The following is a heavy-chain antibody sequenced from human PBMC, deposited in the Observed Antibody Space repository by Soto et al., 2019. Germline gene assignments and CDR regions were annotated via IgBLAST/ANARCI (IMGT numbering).Heavy chain of an antibody. CDR2: IIPIFGTA. Sequence: SVKVSCKASGGAFSSYAISWVRQAPGQGLEWMGGIIPIFGTANYAQKFQGRVTITADKSTSTAYMELSSLRSEDTAVYYCARGRVAATYYYYGMDVWGQGTTVTAPQ. J-gene: IGHJ6*01. D-gene: IGHD6-19*01. CDR1: GGAFSSYA. V-gene: IGHV1-69*06. CDR3: ARGRVAATYYYYGMDV.